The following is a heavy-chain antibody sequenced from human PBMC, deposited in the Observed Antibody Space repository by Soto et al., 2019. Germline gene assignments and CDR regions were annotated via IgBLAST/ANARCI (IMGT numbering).Heavy chain of an antibody. J-gene: IGHJ6*02. CDR3: ARGEDAFFYYGLDV. Sequence: QVQLQESGPRLVKPSATLSLTCTVSGGSITSSYWSWIRRPAGKGLEWIAYIYDTGISGYTPSTSYNPSLKSRVTMWVDTSKSQFSLKLTSVTAADTAVYYCARGEDAFFYYGLDVWGQGITVTVSS. V-gene: IGHV4-59*01. CDR2: IYDTGISGYTPST. CDR1: GGSITSSY.